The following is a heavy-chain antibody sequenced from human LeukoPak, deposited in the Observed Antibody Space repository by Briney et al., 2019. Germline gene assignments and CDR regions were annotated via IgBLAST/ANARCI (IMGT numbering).Heavy chain of an antibody. D-gene: IGHD5-12*01. J-gene: IGHJ4*02. CDR2: IIPIFGTA. CDR3: AKLTSGWVVAAFDF. V-gene: IGHV1-69*13. Sequence: SVKVSCKASGGTFSSYAISWVRQAPGQGLEWMGGIIPIFGTANYAQKFQGRVTITADESTSTAYMELSSLRSEDTAVYYCAKLTSGWVVAAFDFWGQGTLVSVSS. CDR1: GGTFSSYA.